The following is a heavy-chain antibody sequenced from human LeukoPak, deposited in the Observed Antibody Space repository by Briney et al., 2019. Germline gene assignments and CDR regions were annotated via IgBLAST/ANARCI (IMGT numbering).Heavy chain of an antibody. CDR3: ARVAYYYDSSGYYNWFDP. V-gene: IGHV4-30-2*01. CDR2: IYHSGGT. J-gene: IGHJ5*02. CDR1: GGSISSGGYS. Sequence: PSQTLPLTCAVSGGSISSGGYSWSWIRQPPGKGLEWIGYIYHSGGTYYNPSLKSRVTISVDRSKNQFSLKLSSVTAADTAVYYCARVAYYYDSSGYYNWFDPWGQGTLVTVSS. D-gene: IGHD3-22*01.